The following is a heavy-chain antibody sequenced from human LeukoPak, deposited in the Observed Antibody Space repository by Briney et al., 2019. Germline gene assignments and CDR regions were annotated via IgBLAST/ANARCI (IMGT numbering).Heavy chain of an antibody. Sequence: GGSLRLSCTASGFTFSNFVMSWVRQAPGKGLEWVSSISDSGGTIYHTDSAKGRFTTSRDNSKKTLYLQMNSLRAEDTAVYYCAKDWAIRGGKGFDSWGQGTLVTVSS. CDR2: ISDSGGTI. V-gene: IGHV3-23*01. CDR1: GFTFSNFV. CDR3: AKDWAIRGGKGFDS. J-gene: IGHJ4*02. D-gene: IGHD3-16*01.